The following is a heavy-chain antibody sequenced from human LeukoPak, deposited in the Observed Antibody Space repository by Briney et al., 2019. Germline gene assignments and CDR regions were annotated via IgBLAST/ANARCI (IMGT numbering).Heavy chain of an antibody. V-gene: IGHV3-21*04. CDR3: AKSLAVAGTGAFDY. J-gene: IGHJ4*02. CDR1: GFTFNYYN. D-gene: IGHD6-19*01. Sequence: GGSLRLSCAASGFTFNYYNMNCVPHAPGKALEWGSSITSSGAYIFYADSVRGRFTITRDNSKNTLYLQMNSLRAEDTAVYYCAKSLAVAGTGAFDYWGQGTLVTVSS. CDR2: ITSSGAYI.